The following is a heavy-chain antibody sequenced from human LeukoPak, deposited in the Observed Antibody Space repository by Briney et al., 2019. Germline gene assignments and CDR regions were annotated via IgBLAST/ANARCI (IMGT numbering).Heavy chain of an antibody. Sequence: PSETLSLTCTVSGASISSYYWSWIRQPPGKGLEWIGYIYYSGSTNYNPSLKSRVTISVDTSKNQFSLKLSSVTAADTAVYYCARNARYNWFDPWGQGTLVTVSS. J-gene: IGHJ5*02. CDR3: ARNARYNWFDP. V-gene: IGHV4-59*01. CDR2: IYYSGST. CDR1: GASISSYY.